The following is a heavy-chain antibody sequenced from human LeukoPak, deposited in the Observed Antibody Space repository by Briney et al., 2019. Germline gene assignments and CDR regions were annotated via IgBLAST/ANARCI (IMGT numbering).Heavy chain of an antibody. D-gene: IGHD3-16*01. CDR3: ARNDYVWGSYYRFGY. Sequence: SETLSLTCAVYGGSFSGYYWSWIRQPPGKGLEWIGEINHSGSTNYNPSLESRVTISVDTSKNQFSLKLSSVTAADPAVYYCARNDYVWGSYYRFGYWGQGTLVTVSS. J-gene: IGHJ4*02. CDR2: INHSGST. V-gene: IGHV4-34*01. CDR1: GGSFSGYY.